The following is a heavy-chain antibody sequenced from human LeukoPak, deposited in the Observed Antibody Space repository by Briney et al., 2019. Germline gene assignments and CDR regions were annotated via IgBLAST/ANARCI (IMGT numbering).Heavy chain of an antibody. Sequence: SETLSLTCTVSGGSISSSSYYWGWIRQPPGKGLEWIGSIYYSRSTYYNPSLKSRVTISVDTSKNQFSLKLSSVTAADTAVYYCARLLDWFDPWGQGTLVTVSS. CDR2: IYYSRST. CDR1: GGSISSSSYY. CDR3: ARLLDWFDP. V-gene: IGHV4-39*01. J-gene: IGHJ5*02.